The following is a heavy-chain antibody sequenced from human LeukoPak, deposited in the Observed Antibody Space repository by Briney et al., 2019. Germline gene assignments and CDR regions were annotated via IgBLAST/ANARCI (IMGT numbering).Heavy chain of an antibody. CDR1: GGSFSGYY. CDR3: ARGQDSSGWYGTLNY. V-gene: IGHV4-34*01. J-gene: IGHJ4*02. D-gene: IGHD6-19*01. CDR2: INHSGST. Sequence: PSETLSLTRAVSGGSFSGYYWTWIRQPPGKGLEWSGEINHSGSTNYNPSLKSRVTISVDTSKNQFSLKLSSVTAADTAVYYCARGQDSSGWYGTLNYWGQGTLVTVSS.